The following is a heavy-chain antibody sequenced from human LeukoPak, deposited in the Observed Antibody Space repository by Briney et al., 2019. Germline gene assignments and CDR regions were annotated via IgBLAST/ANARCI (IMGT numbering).Heavy chain of an antibody. D-gene: IGHD3-3*01. Sequence: SETLSXTXXXXXGSISXYYWSWIRQPAGKGLEWIGRIYTSGSTNYNPSLKSRVTMSVDTSKNQFSLKLSSVTAADTAVYYCARETNDFWSGYYGGRYYFDYWGQGTLVTVSS. CDR3: ARETNDFWSGYYGGRYYFDY. J-gene: IGHJ4*02. CDR2: IYTSGST. V-gene: IGHV4-4*07. CDR1: XGSISXYY.